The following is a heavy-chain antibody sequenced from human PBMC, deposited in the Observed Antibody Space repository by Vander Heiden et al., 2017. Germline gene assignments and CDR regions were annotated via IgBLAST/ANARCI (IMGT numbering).Heavy chain of an antibody. CDR1: GFTFSNAW. CDR3: TTGDSGYVRYYYGMDV. J-gene: IGHJ6*02. Sequence: EVQLVESGGGLVKPGGSLRLSCAASGFTFSNAWMNWVRQAPGKGLEWVGRIKSKTDGGTTDYAAPVKGRFTISRDDSKNTLYLKMNSLKNEDKAVYYCTTGDSGYVRYYYGMDVWGQGNKVTVS. D-gene: IGHD5-12*01. V-gene: IGHV3-15*07. CDR2: IKSKTDGGTT.